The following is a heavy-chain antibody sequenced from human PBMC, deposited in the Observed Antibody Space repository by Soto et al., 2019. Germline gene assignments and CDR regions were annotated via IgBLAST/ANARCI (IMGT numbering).Heavy chain of an antibody. V-gene: IGHV4-39*01. D-gene: IGHD6-13*01. Sequence: SETLSLTCTVSGGSFSSRSLYCGWFRQPPWKGLEWIGTFFSGNTYSNPSLKNRVSISVDMSKRQLSLKLRSVAAADTAMYYCATTRGLAVGGGFEYWGQGALVNVSS. CDR3: ATTRGLAVGGGFEY. CDR1: GGSFSSRSLY. J-gene: IGHJ4*02. CDR2: FFSGNT.